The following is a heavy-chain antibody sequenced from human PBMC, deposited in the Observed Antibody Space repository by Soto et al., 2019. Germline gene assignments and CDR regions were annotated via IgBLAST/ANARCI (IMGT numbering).Heavy chain of an antibody. CDR1: GFTFSSYW. D-gene: IGHD3-3*01. V-gene: IGHV3-7*01. CDR3: ASVKSRFLAWRDYYYYGLDV. Sequence: AGGSLRLSCAASGFTFSSYWMSWVRQAPEKGLEWVANIKQDGSEKYYVDSVKGRFTISRDNAKNSLYPQMNSLRAEDTAVYYCASVKSRFLAWRDYYYYGLDVWGQGTTVTVSS. CDR2: IKQDGSEK. J-gene: IGHJ6*02.